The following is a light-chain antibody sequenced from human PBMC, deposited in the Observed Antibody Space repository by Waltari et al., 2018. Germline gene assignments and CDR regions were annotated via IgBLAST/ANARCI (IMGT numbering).Light chain of an antibody. CDR3: LHYDSYPLS. J-gene: IGKJ4*01. CDR1: QSISNL. CDR2: EAS. V-gene: IGKV1-5*03. Sequence: DIQLTQSPSTLAASLGDRVTIPFRASQSISNLLASSQQKPGKSPKFLIYEASSLDSGVPSRFSGSGSGTEFTPTISSLQPDDFATYYCLHYDSYPLSFGGGTRVDFK.